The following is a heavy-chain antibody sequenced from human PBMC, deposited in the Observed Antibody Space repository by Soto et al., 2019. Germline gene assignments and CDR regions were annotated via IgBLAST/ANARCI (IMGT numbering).Heavy chain of an antibody. V-gene: IGHV1-2*02. CDR1: GYTFTGYY. D-gene: IGHD6-13*01. J-gene: IGHJ4*02. CDR2: INPNSGGT. Sequence: ASVKVSCKASGYTFTGYYMHWVRQAPGQGLEWMGWINPNSGGTNYAQKFQGRVTMTRDTSISTAYMELSRLRSDDTTVYYCARIHRRAAAGTLDYWGQGTLVTVSS. CDR3: ARIHRRAAAGTLDY.